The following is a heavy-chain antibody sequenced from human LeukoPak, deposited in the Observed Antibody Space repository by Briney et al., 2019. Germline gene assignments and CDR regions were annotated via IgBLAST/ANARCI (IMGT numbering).Heavy chain of an antibody. V-gene: IGHV4-30-4*01. D-gene: IGHD3-22*01. J-gene: IGHJ5*02. Sequence: PSETLSLTCTVSGGSISSGDYYWSWIRQPPVKGLEWIAYMYYSGSTYYNPSLKRRVTMSADTSKNQLSLKLSSVTAADTAVYYCARPYYYDSRIDPWGQGILVTVSS. CDR2: MYYSGST. CDR1: GGSISSGDYY. CDR3: ARPYYYDSRIDP.